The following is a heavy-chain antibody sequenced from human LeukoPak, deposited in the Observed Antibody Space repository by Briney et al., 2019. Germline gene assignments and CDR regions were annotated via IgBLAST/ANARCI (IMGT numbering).Heavy chain of an antibody. D-gene: IGHD3-10*01. V-gene: IGHV3-23*01. Sequence: GGSLRLSCAASGFTFSNYEMNWVRQAPGKGLEWVSAISGSGGSTYYADSVKGRFTISRDNSKNTLYLQMNSLRAEDTAVYYCAKDLARYHYGSGSPPFDYWGQGTLVTVSS. CDR2: ISGSGGST. J-gene: IGHJ4*02. CDR3: AKDLARYHYGSGSPPFDY. CDR1: GFTFSNYE.